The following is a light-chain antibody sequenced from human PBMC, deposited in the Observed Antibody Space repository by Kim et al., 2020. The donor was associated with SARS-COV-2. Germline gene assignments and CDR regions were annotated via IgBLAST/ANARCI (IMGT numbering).Light chain of an antibody. V-gene: IGLV1-47*01. CDR3: AAWDDSLSGPV. CDR2: RNN. Sequence: GQRDTISCSGSSSNIGSNYVYWYQQLPGAAPKLLISRNNQRPPGVPDRFSGSRSGTSASLAISGLRSEDEADYHCAAWDDSLSGPVFGGGTKLTVL. CDR1: SSNIGSNY. J-gene: IGLJ2*01.